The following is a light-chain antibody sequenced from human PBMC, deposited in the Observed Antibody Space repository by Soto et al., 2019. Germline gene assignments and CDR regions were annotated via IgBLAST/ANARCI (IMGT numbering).Light chain of an antibody. V-gene: IGKV1-39*01. CDR1: QSIADY. Sequence: DIQMTQSPSSLSASIGDRVTITCRANQSIADYLNWYQQKPGKAPNLLIYAASSLYGGVPSRFSGSGSDTDFTLTISSLQPEATATYYCQQYDHPPYTFGQGTKLEIK. CDR3: QQYDHPPYT. CDR2: AAS. J-gene: IGKJ2*01.